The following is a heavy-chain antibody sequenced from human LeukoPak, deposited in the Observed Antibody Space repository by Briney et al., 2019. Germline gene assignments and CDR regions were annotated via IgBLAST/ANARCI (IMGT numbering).Heavy chain of an antibody. CDR2: INIAADTM. CDR1: GFTFSDFE. CDR3: ARNLAY. V-gene: IGHV3-48*03. Sequence: GGSLRLSCAASGFTFSDFEMNWVRQAPGKGLEWISYINIAADTMHYADSVEGRFTISRDNAKNSLYLQMTSLRAEDTAVYYCARNLAYWGQGTLVTVSS. J-gene: IGHJ4*02.